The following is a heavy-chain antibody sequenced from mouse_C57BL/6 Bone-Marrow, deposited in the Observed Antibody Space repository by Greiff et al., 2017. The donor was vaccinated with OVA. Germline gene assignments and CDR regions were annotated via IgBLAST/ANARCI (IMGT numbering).Heavy chain of an antibody. V-gene: IGHV2-6-1*01. CDR3: ARQGRRDYYAMDY. Sequence: VQLQQSGPGLVAPSQSLSITCTVSGFSLTSYGVHWVCQPPGKGLEWLVVIWSDGSTTYNSALKSRLSISKDNSKSQVFLKMNSLQTDDTAMYYCARQGRRDYYAMDYWGQGTSVTVSS. CDR2: IWSDGST. J-gene: IGHJ4*01. CDR1: GFSLTSYG.